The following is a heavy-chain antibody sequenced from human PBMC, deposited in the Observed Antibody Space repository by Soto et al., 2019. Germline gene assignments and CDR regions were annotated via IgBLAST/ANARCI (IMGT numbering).Heavy chain of an antibody. CDR2: IVPLFGTT. J-gene: IGHJ5*02. D-gene: IGHD6-13*01. Sequence: QVQLVQSGAEVKKPGSSVTVSCKASGGNFSNSGISWVRQDPGQGLEWMGGIVPLFGTTNYAHKFRGRVKFTADESTSTDYMEVASLRSEDTAVDYCARASGRSWYNWFDPWGQGTLVTVST. V-gene: IGHV1-69*01. CDR1: GGNFSNSG. CDR3: ARASGRSWYNWFDP.